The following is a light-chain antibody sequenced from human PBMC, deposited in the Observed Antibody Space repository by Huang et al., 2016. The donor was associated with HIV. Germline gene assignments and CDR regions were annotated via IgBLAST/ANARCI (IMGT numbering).Light chain of an antibody. V-gene: IGKV1-6*01. CDR3: LQDYTYPWT. Sequence: AIQMTQSPASLSASVGDRVTITCRASQDIGNDLGWYQQRLGKAPKLLVSTASHLQSGVPSRVTGSGSCTHFTLTISGLQPEDFATYYCLQDYTYPWTFGQGTKVEI. CDR2: TAS. CDR1: QDIGND. J-gene: IGKJ1*01.